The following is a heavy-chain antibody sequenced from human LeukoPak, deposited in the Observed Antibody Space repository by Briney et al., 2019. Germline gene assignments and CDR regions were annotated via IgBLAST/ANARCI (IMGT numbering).Heavy chain of an antibody. CDR1: GITLSNYG. CDR3: AKRGVVIRVFLVGFHKEASYFDS. D-gene: IGHD3-10*01. J-gene: IGHJ4*02. V-gene: IGHV3-23*01. CDR2: ISGSGGNT. Sequence: GGSRRLSCAVSGITLSNYGMSWVRQVPGKGLEWVSGISGSGGNTYYADSVKGRFTISRDNSKNTLYLQMNSLRAEDTAVYFCAKRGVVIRVFLVGFHKEASYFDSWGQGALVTVSS.